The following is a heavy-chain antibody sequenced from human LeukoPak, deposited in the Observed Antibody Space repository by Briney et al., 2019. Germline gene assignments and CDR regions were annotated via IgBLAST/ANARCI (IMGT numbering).Heavy chain of an antibody. CDR2: ISSSGSTI. CDR1: GFTFSSYE. D-gene: IGHD4-23*01. CDR3: ARISYGGNSVYYYYMDV. V-gene: IGHV3-48*03. J-gene: IGHJ6*03. Sequence: GGSLRLSCAASGFTFSSYEMNWVRQAPGKGLEWVSYISSSGSTIYYADSVKGRFTISRDNAKNSLYLQMNSLRAEDTALYYCARISYGGNSVYYYYMDVWGKGTTVTVSS.